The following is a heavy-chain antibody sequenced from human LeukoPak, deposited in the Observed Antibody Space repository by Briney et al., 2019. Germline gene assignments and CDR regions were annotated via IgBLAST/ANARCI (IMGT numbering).Heavy chain of an antibody. J-gene: IGHJ4*02. D-gene: IGHD3-10*01. CDR1: GLSFSTYH. Sequence: GGSLTLSCAASGLSFSTYHMHWLRQAPGKGLEGVAYIWHDASHTFYTDPVKGRFTISRDNSKNTVYLQMNSLGGEDTAVYYCAREIFDAGSYPDYWGQGTLVTVSS. CDR2: IWHDASHT. V-gene: IGHV3-33*01. CDR3: AREIFDAGSYPDY.